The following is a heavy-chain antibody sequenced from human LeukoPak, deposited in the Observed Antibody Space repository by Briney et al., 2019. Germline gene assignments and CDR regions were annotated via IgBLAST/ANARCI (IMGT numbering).Heavy chain of an antibody. D-gene: IGHD3-10*01. J-gene: IGHJ5*02. CDR2: ISDDETYK. V-gene: IGHV3-30-3*01. CDR1: GFTFNSYS. Sequence: PGRSLRLSCAASGFTFNSYSMHWVRQAPGKGLEWVTAISDDETYKFYADSVKGRFTISRDNAKNSLYLQMNSLTAEDTAVHYCVRAHHPGGWFDPWGQGTLVTVSS. CDR3: VRAHHPGGWFDP.